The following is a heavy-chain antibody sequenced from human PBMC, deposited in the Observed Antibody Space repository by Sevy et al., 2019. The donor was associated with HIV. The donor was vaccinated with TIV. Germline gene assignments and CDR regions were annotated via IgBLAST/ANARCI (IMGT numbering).Heavy chain of an antibody. D-gene: IGHD2-21*01. V-gene: IGHV3-15*01. Sequence: GGSLRLSCVASEFIFNDAWMHWVRQAPGKGLEWVGRIKSNFDGAEMDYAAPVKGRFTISRDDSKNTVFLQMNSLKSEDTAVYFCTTKGGDCSGIGCQISWGQGTQVTVSS. CDR1: EFIFNDAW. CDR2: IKSNFDGAEM. CDR3: TTKGGDCSGIGCQIS. J-gene: IGHJ5*02.